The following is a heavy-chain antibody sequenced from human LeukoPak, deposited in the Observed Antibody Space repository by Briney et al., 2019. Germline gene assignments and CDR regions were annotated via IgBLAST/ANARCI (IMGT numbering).Heavy chain of an antibody. CDR1: EGTFTSYA. Sequence: GSSVKVSCKASEGTFTSYAISWVRQAPGQGLEWMGRIIPILGIANYAQKFQGRVTITADKSTSTAYMELSSLRSEDTAVYYCAREVNYYDSSGYYPPFDYWGQGTLVTVSS. CDR3: AREVNYYDSSGYYPPFDY. J-gene: IGHJ4*02. V-gene: IGHV1-69*04. CDR2: IIPILGIA. D-gene: IGHD3-22*01.